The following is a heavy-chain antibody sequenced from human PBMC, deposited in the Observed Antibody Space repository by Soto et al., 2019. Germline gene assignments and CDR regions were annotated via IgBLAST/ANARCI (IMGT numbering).Heavy chain of an antibody. CDR3: PSLSYGQLRYFDN. CDR2: IKQDGSDR. CDR1: KFTFGDYW. V-gene: IGHV3-7*01. J-gene: IGHJ4*02. D-gene: IGHD3-16*02. Sequence: PGGSLRLSCAVPKFTFGDYWMSWVRQAPGKGLEWVSNIKQDGSDRNYADSVKGRFTISRDNAGNSMYLQMNSLRAEDTAVYYFPSLSYGQLRYFDNWGQGALVTVSS.